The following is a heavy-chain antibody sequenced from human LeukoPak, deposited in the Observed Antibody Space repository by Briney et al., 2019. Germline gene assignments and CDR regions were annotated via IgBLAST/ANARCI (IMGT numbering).Heavy chain of an antibody. D-gene: IGHD6-13*01. CDR3: ARDSLAGAFFEY. CDR2: INEDGSDK. J-gene: IGHJ4*02. CDR1: GFTFSSYW. V-gene: IGHV3-7*01. Sequence: GGSLRLSCAASGFTFSSYWMSWVRQAPGKGLEWVAKINEDGSDKYYVDSVKGRFTISRDNAKNSLYLQMNSLRAEDTAVYVYYCARDSLAGAFFEYWGQGTLVTASS.